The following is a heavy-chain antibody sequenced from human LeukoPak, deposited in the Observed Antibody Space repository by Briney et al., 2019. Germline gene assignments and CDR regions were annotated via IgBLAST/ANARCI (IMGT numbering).Heavy chain of an antibody. J-gene: IGHJ3*02. D-gene: IGHD4-17*01. V-gene: IGHV3-23*01. CDR3: AKRDRTVTHAFDI. CDR1: GFTLSTYA. CDR2: TSSSDAGT. Sequence: GGSLRLSCAASGFTLSTYAMSWVRQTPGKGLEWVAATSSSDAGTYHADSVKGRFTISRDNSENTLYLQMNSLRAEDTAVYYCAKRDRTVTHAFDIWGQGTMVTVSS.